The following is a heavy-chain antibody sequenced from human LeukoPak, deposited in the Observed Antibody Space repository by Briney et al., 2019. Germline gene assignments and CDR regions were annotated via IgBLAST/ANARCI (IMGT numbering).Heavy chain of an antibody. CDR2: INPSGGNT. Sequence: GASAKVSCKASGYTFTSYYMHWVRQAPGQGREWMGLINPSGGNTSYAQKFQGRVTMTRDTSTSTVYMELSSLRAEDTAVYYCARVHSGSYYYGMDVWGQGTTVTVSS. CDR1: GYTFTSYY. V-gene: IGHV1-46*01. CDR3: ARVHSGSYYYGMDV. D-gene: IGHD3-10*01. J-gene: IGHJ6*02.